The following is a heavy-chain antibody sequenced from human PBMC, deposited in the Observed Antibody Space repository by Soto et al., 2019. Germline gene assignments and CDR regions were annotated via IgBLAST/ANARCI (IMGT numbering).Heavy chain of an antibody. D-gene: IGHD3-10*01. Sequence: QVQLVQSGAEVKKPGASVKVSCKASGYTFTGYYMHWVRQAPGQGLEWMGWINPNSVGTNYAQKVQGRVTMTRDTSISTAYMELSRLRSDDTAVYYCARDSVGERRGIDVRGQGTTVTVS. CDR2: INPNSVGT. J-gene: IGHJ6*02. V-gene: IGHV1-2*02. CDR1: GYTFTGYY. CDR3: ARDSVGERRGIDV.